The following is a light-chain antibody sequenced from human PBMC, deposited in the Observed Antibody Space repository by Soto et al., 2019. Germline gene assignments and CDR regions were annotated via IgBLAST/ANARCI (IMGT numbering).Light chain of an antibody. Sequence: AIRMTQSPSSFSASTGDRVTITCRASQGISSYLAWYQQKPGKAPKLLIYAASTLQSGVPSRFSGSGSGTDFTLTISCLHSEDFATYYCQQSYSTPRTFGQGTKVEIK. CDR1: QGISSY. CDR3: QQSYSTPRT. CDR2: AAS. V-gene: IGKV1-8*01. J-gene: IGKJ1*01.